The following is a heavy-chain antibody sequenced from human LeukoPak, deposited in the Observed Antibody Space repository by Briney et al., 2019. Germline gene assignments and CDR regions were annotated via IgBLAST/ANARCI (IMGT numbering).Heavy chain of an antibody. Sequence: AGSLPLPYLDCEFTLHHDLLLELHQAPGKGLEWVGRIKSKADGGTTDYAAPVKGRFTISRDDSKKTLFLQMDSPKTEDTAVYYRTTDFRSCVWGQGTMVTVSS. CDR3: TTDFRSCV. D-gene: IGHD1-26*01. CDR2: IKSKADGGTT. V-gene: IGHV3-15*01. CDR1: EFTLHHDL. J-gene: IGHJ3*01.